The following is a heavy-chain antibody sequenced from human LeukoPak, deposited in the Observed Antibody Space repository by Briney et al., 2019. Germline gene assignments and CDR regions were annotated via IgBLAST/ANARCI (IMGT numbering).Heavy chain of an antibody. V-gene: IGHV3-21*01. CDR3: ARTRSSSGWFASGDY. D-gene: IGHD6-19*01. CDR1: GFTFSSYS. Sequence: MAGGSLRLSCAASGFTFSSYSMNWVRQAPGKGLEWVSSISSSNYISYSDSLKGRFTISRDNAKNSLYLQMNSLRAEDTAVYYCARTRSSSGWFASGDYWGQGTLVSVSS. CDR2: ISSSNYI. J-gene: IGHJ4*02.